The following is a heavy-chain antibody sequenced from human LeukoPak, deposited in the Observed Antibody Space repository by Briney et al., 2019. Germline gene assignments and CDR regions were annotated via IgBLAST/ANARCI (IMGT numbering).Heavy chain of an antibody. CDR3: ARELGGTNTGGFDI. J-gene: IGHJ3*02. CDR2: IGAAGAHT. Sequence: GGSLRLSCAASGFIFSYHDMHWVRQAPGKGGEFVSSIGAAGAHTFYEDCVKGRFNISREKYEITMYLKMERQRPEDSAVYYCARELGGTNTGGFDIWGQGTVVTVSS. CDR1: GFIFSYHD. V-gene: IGHV3-64*02. D-gene: IGHD1-14*01.